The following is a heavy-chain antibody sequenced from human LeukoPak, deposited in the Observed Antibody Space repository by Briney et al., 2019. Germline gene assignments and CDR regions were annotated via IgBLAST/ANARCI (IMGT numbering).Heavy chain of an antibody. CDR1: GYTFTSYD. CDR2: MNPNSGNT. V-gene: IGHV1-8*01. D-gene: IGHD3-22*01. CDR3: ARGDSSGYRPAYYYYYYMDV. J-gene: IGHJ6*03. Sequence: ASVKVSCKASGYTFTSYDINWVRQATGQGLEWMGWMNPNSGNTGYAQKFQGRVTMTRNTSISTAYMELSSLRSEDTAVYYCARGDSSGYRPAYYYYYYMDVWGEGTTVTISS.